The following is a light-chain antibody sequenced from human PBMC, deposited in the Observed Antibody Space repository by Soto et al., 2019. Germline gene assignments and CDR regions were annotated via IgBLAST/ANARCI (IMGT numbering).Light chain of an antibody. V-gene: IGKV3-11*01. J-gene: IGKJ3*01. CDR1: QDISRY. CDR3: QQRSNWL. CDR2: DAS. Sequence: ETALTQSPATLSLSPGERATLSCRASQDISRYLAWYQQKPGQAPRLLIYDASNRATAIPARFSGSGSGTDFTLTISNLEPEDFAVYYCQQRSNWLFGPGTKVDIK.